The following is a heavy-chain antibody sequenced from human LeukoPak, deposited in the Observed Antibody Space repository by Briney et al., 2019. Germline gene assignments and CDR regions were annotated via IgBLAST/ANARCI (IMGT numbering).Heavy chain of an antibody. V-gene: IGHV4-38-2*02. CDR1: GYSISSGYY. J-gene: IGHJ4*02. D-gene: IGHD6-19*01. Sequence: SETLSLTCTVSGYSISSGYYWGWIRQPPGKGLEWIGSIYHSGSTYYNPSLKSRVTISVDTSKNQFSLKMSSVTAADTAVYYCARESYRAVAGGGGDYWGQGTLVTVSS. CDR2: IYHSGST. CDR3: ARESYRAVAGGGGDY.